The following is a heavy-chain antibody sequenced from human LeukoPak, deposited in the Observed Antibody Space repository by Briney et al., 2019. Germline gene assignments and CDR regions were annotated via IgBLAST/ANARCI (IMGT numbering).Heavy chain of an antibody. CDR3: ARPAYDISGYAPLDY. J-gene: IGHJ4*02. D-gene: IGHD3-22*01. CDR2: IKQDGSEK. V-gene: IGHV3-7*01. CDR1: GFTLSRYW. Sequence: GGPVRLACGASGFTLSRYWMIWVRRAPGKGLEGVANIKQDGSEKYYVDSVKGRFTISRDNAKNSLYLQMNSLRAEDTAVYYCARPAYDISGYAPLDYWGQGTLVTVSS.